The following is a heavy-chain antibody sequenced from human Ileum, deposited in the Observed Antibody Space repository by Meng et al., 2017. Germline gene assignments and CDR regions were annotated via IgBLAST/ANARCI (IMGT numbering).Heavy chain of an antibody. CDR1: GFTFKSYW. J-gene: IGHJ4*02. D-gene: IGHD3-22*01. CDR2: IKSDGSST. CDR3: ISDMYDYDITGETSFDF. Sequence: GESLKISCVGSGFTFKSYWMHWVRQVPGKGLEWVSRIKSDGSSTDYAGSVQGRFTISRDNAKSTLFLQMNSLRAEDTGIYYCISDMYDYDITGETSFDFWGQGTLVTVSS. V-gene: IGHV3-74*01.